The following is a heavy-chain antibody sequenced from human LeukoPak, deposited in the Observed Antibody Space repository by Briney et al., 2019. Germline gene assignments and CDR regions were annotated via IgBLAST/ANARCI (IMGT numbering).Heavy chain of an antibody. CDR2: IRSKANSYAT. J-gene: IGHJ4*02. CDR1: GFTFSGSA. CDR3: TRHAVYGGNQGDY. V-gene: IGHV3-73*01. Sequence: PGGSLRLSCAASGFTFSGSAMHWVRQASGKGLEWVGRIRSKANSYATAYAASVKGRFTISRDDSKNTAYLQMNSLKTEDTAVYYCTRHAVYGGNQGDYWGQGTLVTVSS. D-gene: IGHD4-23*01.